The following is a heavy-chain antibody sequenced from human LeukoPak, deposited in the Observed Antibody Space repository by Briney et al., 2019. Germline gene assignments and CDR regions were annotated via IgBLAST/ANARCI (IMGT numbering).Heavy chain of an antibody. Sequence: PGGSLRLSCAASGFTFSSYGMSWVRQAPGKGLEWVSAISGSGGSTYYADSVKGRFTISRDNSKNTMYLQMNSLRAEDAAVYYSAKAPVTTCSGAYCYPFDYWGQGTLVTVSS. CDR3: AKAPVTTCSGAYCYPFDY. V-gene: IGHV3-23*01. D-gene: IGHD2-21*01. J-gene: IGHJ4*02. CDR2: ISGSGGST. CDR1: GFTFSSYG.